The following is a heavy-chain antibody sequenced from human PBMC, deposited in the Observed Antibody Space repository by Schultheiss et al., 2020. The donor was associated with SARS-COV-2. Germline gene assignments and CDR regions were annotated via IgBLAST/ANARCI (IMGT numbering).Heavy chain of an antibody. V-gene: IGHV3-11*06. D-gene: IGHD2-8*01. J-gene: IGHJ1*01. Sequence: GESLKISCAASGFTFSDYYMSWIRQAPGKGLEWVSHILSSGSYINYADSVKGRFTISRDNAKSSLFLQMNSLRAEDTAVYYCARVGRDCSHGICYNAEYFQHWGQGTLVTVSS. CDR3: ARVGRDCSHGICYNAEYFQH. CDR2: ILSSGSYI. CDR1: GFTFSDYY.